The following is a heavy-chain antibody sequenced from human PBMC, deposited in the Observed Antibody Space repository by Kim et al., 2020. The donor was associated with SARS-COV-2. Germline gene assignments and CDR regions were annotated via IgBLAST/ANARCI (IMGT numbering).Heavy chain of an antibody. J-gene: IGHJ6*02. CDR3: AKGGLHYDSSGDYYYYSVMDV. Sequence: GGSLRLSCAASGFTFSSYGMHWVRQAPGKGLEWVAVISYHGSNKYYADSVKGRFTISRDNSKNKNTLYLQMNSLRAEDTAVYYCAKGGLHYDSSGDYYYYSVMDVWGQGTTVTVSS. CDR1: GFTFSSYG. D-gene: IGHD3-22*01. CDR2: ISYHGSNK. V-gene: IGHV3-30*18.